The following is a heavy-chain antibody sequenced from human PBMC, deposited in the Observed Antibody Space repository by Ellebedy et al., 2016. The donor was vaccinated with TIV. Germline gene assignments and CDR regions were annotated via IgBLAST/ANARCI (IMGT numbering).Heavy chain of an antibody. J-gene: IGHJ4*02. CDR1: GFTFSSYG. CDR3: ARDRGFSIVGAAFGY. CDR2: IWYDGSNK. V-gene: IGHV3-33*08. Sequence: PGGSLRLSCAASGFTFSSYGMHWVRQAPGKGLEWVAVIWYDGSNKYYADSVKGRFTISRDNSKNTLYLQMNSLRAEDTAVYYCARDRGFSIVGAAFGYWGQGTLVTVSS. D-gene: IGHD1-26*01.